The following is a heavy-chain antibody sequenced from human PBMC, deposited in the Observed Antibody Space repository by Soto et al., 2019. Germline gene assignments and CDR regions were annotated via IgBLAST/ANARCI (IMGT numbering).Heavy chain of an antibody. V-gene: IGHV2-26*01. CDR2: IFSDNER. CDR1: GFPLTTGKMG. CDR3: ARMNVDSYQFYYAMD. J-gene: IGHJ6*01. Sequence: SGPTLVSPTETLTLTCTVSGFPLTTGKMGVSWIRQPPGKALEWLAHIFSDNERSYSTSLQGRLTISKDTSGSQMVLSMTNVDPVDTATYYCARMNVDSYQFYYAMD. D-gene: IGHD4-17*01.